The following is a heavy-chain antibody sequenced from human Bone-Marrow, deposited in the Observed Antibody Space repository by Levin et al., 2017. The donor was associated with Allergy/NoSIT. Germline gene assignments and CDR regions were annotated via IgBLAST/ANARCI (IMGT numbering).Heavy chain of an antibody. CDR3: ARGGFDVVVVAASFDY. V-gene: IGHV1-69*06. J-gene: IGHJ4*02. Sequence: ASVKVSCKASGGTFSSYAISWVRQAPGQGLEWMGGIIPIFGTANYAQKFQGRVTITADKSTSTAYMELSSLRSEDTAVYYCARGGFDVVVVAASFDYWGQGTLVTVSS. CDR1: GGTFSSYA. D-gene: IGHD2-15*01. CDR2: IIPIFGTA.